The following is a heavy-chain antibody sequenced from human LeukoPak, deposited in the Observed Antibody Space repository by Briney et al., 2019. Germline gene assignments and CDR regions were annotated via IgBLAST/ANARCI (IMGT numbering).Heavy chain of an antibody. D-gene: IGHD3-10*01. CDR2: INHSGST. V-gene: IGHV4-34*01. CDR1: GGSFSGYY. CDR3: ARDRDYYYGSGSYYYY. J-gene: IGHJ4*02. Sequence: SETLSLTCAVYGGSFSGYYWSWLRQPPGKGLEWIGEINHSGSTNYNPSLKSRVTISVDTSKNQFSLKLSSVTAADTAVYYCARDRDYYYGSGSYYYYWGQGTLVTVSS.